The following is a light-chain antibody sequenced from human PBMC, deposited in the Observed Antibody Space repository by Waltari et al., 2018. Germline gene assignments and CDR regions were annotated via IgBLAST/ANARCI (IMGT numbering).Light chain of an antibody. CDR3: CSYAGSAISV. J-gene: IGLJ3*02. Sequence: QSALTPTATVSGSPGQSITISCTGTSRYVGSYNLVSWYQQHPGKAPTLIIYDVNKRPSGVSNRFSGSKSGNTASLTISGLQAADEADYYCCSYAGSAISVFGGGTRLTVL. V-gene: IGLV2-23*02. CDR1: SRYVGSYNL. CDR2: DVN.